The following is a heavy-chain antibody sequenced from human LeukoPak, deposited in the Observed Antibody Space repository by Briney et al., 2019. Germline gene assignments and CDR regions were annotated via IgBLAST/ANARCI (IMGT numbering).Heavy chain of an antibody. J-gene: IGHJ5*01. Sequence: QPGGSLRLSCAASGFTVSSNYMNWVRQAPGKGLEWVSAIYSGGTTYYADSVKGRFTISRDNSKNTLYLQMNSLRAEDTAVYYCARRTYYYGTSAYYYDSWGQGTLVTVSS. CDR1: GFTVSSNY. CDR2: IYSGGTT. CDR3: ARRTYYYGTSAYYYDS. D-gene: IGHD3-22*01. V-gene: IGHV3-53*01.